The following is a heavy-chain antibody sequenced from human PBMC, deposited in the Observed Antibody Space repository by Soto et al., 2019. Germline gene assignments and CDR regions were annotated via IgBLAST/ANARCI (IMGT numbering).Heavy chain of an antibody. D-gene: IGHD1-26*01. J-gene: IGHJ6*02. CDR3: VRDRDSDTWPSRDV. Sequence: QVHLVQSGAELKKHGASVSGSCKASGYSFTRNGISWVRQAPGQGREWMGWISAKNGDTNYAQKFQGRVIMTTDTSTSTAYMELRSLRSDDTAVYYCVRDRDSDTWPSRDVWGQGNTVTVSS. CDR1: GYSFTRNG. V-gene: IGHV1-18*01. CDR2: ISAKNGDT.